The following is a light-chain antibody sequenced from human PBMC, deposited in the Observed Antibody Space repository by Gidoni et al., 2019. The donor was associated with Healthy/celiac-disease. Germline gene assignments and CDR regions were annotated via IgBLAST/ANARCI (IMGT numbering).Light chain of an antibody. Sequence: QSALTQPASVSGSPGQSITISCTGTSSDVGCYNYVSWYQQHPGKAPKLMIYEVSTRPSGVSNRFSGSKSGNTASLTISGLQAEDEADYYCSSYTSSSTPHVVFGGGTKLTVL. V-gene: IGLV2-14*01. CDR3: SSYTSSSTPHVV. CDR1: SSDVGCYNY. CDR2: EVS. J-gene: IGLJ2*01.